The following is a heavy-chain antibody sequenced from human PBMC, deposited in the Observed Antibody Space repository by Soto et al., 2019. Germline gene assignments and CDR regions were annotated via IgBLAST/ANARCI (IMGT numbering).Heavy chain of an antibody. D-gene: IGHD2-21*02. Sequence: GALSLSCAASGFTFSSYAMHWVRQAPGKGLEWVAVISYDGSNKYYADSVKGRFTISRDNSKNTLYLQMNSLRAEDTAVYYCASSPCGGDCYVDYWGQGTLVTVSS. CDR2: ISYDGSNK. V-gene: IGHV3-30-3*01. CDR1: GFTFSSYA. CDR3: ASSPCGGDCYVDY. J-gene: IGHJ4*02.